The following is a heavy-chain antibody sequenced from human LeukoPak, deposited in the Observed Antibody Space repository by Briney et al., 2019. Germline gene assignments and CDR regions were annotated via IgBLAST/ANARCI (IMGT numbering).Heavy chain of an antibody. V-gene: IGHV4-59*01. J-gene: IGHJ4*02. CDR2: IYYSGST. D-gene: IGHD6-6*01. CDR1: GGSISSYY. CDR3: AREMVYSSSRNFGY. Sequence: SEALSLTCTVSGGSISSYYWSWIRQPPGKGLEWIGYIYYSGSTNYNPSLKSRVTISVDTSKNQFSLKLSSVTAADTAVYYCAREMVYSSSRNFGYWGQGTLVTVSS.